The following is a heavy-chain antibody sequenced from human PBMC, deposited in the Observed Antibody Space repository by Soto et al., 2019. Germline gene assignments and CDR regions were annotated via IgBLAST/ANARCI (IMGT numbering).Heavy chain of an antibody. V-gene: IGHV6-1*01. Sequence: SQTLSLTCAISGDSVSSNTASWNWLRQSPSRGLEWLGRTYFRSKWYNDYAVSVKSRIIINPDTANNQFSLQLNSVTPEDTAVYLGSKGDNLGPKTGYAFDPWGQGIMVTVSS. J-gene: IGHJ5*02. D-gene: IGHD5-12*01. CDR2: TYFRSKWYN. CDR3: SKGDNLGPKTGYAFDP. CDR1: GDSVSSNTAS.